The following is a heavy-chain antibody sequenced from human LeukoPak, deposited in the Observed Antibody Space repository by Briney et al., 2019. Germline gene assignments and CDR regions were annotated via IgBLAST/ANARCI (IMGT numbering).Heavy chain of an antibody. Sequence: ASVKVSCKASGYTFTGYYMHWVRQAPGQGLEWMGRINPNSGGTNYAQKFQGRVTMTRDTSISTAYMVLSRLRSDDTAVYYCARSAAVAGTGEFHYWGQGTLVTVSS. CDR2: INPNSGGT. V-gene: IGHV1-2*06. CDR1: GYTFTGYY. J-gene: IGHJ4*02. CDR3: ARSAAVAGTGEFHY. D-gene: IGHD6-19*01.